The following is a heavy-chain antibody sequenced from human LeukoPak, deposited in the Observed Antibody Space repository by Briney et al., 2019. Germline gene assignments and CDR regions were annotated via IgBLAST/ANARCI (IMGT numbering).Heavy chain of an antibody. CDR3: ARNAFDI. Sequence: GGSLRLSCAASGFTFSTYWMSWVRQAPGKGLEWVANMNQDGSERNYVDSVKGRFTVSRDNAKTSLYLQMNSLRAEDTAIYYCARNAFDIWGQGTMVTVSS. CDR1: GFTFSTYW. V-gene: IGHV3-7*01. CDR2: MNQDGSER. J-gene: IGHJ3*02.